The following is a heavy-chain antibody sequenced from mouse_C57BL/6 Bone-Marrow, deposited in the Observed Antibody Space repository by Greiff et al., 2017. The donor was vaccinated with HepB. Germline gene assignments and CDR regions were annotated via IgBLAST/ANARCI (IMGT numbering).Heavy chain of an antibody. J-gene: IGHJ3*01. CDR1: GYTFTSYG. V-gene: IGHV1-81*01. CDR3: ARRDWVAY. CDR2: IYPRSGNT. Sequence: VQLVESGAELARPGASVKLSCKASGYTFTSYGISWVKQRTGQGLEWIGEIYPRSGNTYYNEKFKGKATLTADKSSSTAYMELRSLTSEDSAVYFCARRDWVAYWGQGTLVTVSA.